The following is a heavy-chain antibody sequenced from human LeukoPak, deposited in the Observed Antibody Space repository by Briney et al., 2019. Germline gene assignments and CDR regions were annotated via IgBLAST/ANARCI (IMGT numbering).Heavy chain of an antibody. Sequence: SEPLSLTCSVSVGSMTDYYWSWIRQPPREGLEYIGYIFYRRRPTYCPSLNGRVTISVDTSKRRFSLKLTSVTAAGTAMYFCAKTGCLMGRFLDYWGRGMQVRVSS. D-gene: IGHD5/OR15-5a*01. CDR3: AKTGCLMGRFLDY. CDR1: VGSMTDYY. J-gene: IGHJ4*02. CDR2: IFYRRRP. V-gene: IGHV4-59*03.